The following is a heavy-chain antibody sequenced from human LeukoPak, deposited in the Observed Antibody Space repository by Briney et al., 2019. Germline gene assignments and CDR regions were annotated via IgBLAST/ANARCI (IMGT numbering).Heavy chain of an antibody. J-gene: IGHJ4*02. V-gene: IGHV3-23*01. CDR2: ITGSGNDA. Sequence: QSGGSLRLSCAASGFTFSNYAMTWVRQAPGKGLEWVSTITGSGNDAYYADSVEGRFTISRDNSKNMLYLQMNSLRAEDTAVYYCAKGATGLRIVGDDWGQGTLVTVSS. CDR3: AKGATGLRIVGDD. D-gene: IGHD2-15*01. CDR1: GFTFSNYA.